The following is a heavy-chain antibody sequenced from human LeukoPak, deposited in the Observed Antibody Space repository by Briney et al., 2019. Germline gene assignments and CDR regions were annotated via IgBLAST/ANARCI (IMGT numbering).Heavy chain of an antibody. CDR3: ARDPIMTTVTSYYFDY. CDR2: ISSSGSTI. D-gene: IGHD4-17*01. CDR1: GFTFSSYE. J-gene: IGHJ4*02. V-gene: IGHV3-48*03. Sequence: PGGSLRLSCAASGFTFSSYEMNWVRQAPGKGLEWVSYISSSGSTIYYADSVKGRFTISRDNAKNSLYLQMNSLRAEDTAVYYCARDPIMTTVTSYYFDYWGQGTLVTVSS.